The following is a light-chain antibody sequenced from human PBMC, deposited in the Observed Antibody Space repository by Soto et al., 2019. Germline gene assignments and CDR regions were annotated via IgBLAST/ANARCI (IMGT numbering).Light chain of an antibody. Sequence: QSALTQPPSVSGSPGQSVTISCTGTSSDIGNYNYVSWYQQASGTAPKLMIFEVSNRPSGVPDRFSGSKSGNTASLTISGLQAEDEADYYCASNTGTRVFGGGTKLTVL. CDR1: SSDIGNYNY. J-gene: IGLJ3*02. CDR3: ASNTGTRV. V-gene: IGLV2-18*02. CDR2: EVS.